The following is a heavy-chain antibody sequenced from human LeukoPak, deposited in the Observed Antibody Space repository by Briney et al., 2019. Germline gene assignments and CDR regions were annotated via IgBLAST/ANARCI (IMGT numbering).Heavy chain of an antibody. V-gene: IGHV4-39*01. CDR1: GGSISSSSYY. J-gene: IGHJ4*02. CDR3: ATMAGGDY. Sequence: TASETLPLTCTVSGGSISSSSYYWGWIRQPPGKGLEWIGSIYYSGSTYYNPSFKSRVTISVDTSKNQFSLKLSSVTAADTAVYYCATMAGGDYWGQGTLVTVSS. D-gene: IGHD5-24*01. CDR2: IYYSGST.